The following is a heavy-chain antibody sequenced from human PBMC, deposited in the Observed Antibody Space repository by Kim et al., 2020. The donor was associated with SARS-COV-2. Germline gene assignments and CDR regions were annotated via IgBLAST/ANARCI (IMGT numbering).Heavy chain of an antibody. CDR2: IYSSGAT. Sequence: GGSLRLSCAASEFSVSSYYMSWVRQAPGKGLEWVSVIYSSGATYYSKSVKGRFTVPRDDATNTLYLQMNNLKAEDTALYYCARESRVTYDWFFDVWRRGTLV. D-gene: IGHD4-17*01. CDR3: ARESRVTYDWFFDV. CDR1: EFSVSSYY. V-gene: IGHV3-53*01. J-gene: IGHJ2*01.